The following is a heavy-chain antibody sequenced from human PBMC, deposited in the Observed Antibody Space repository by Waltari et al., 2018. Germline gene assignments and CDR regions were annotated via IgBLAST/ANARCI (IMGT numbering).Heavy chain of an antibody. Sequence: QVQLVQSGSELKKPGASVKFSCKAIGYTFPNYAINCVRKAPGQGLEVMGWINTDTGNPTYAQCFTGRFVFTLDTSISTAYLQINSLKAEDTAIYYCAREVVPTSTIVVNWFDPWGQGTLVSVSS. V-gene: IGHV7-4-1*02. J-gene: IGHJ5*02. CDR3: AREVVPTSTIVVNWFDP. CDR1: GYTFPNYA. CDR2: INTDTGNP. D-gene: IGHD2-21*01.